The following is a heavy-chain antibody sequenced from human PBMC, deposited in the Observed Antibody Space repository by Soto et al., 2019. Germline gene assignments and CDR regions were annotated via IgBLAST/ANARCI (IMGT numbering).Heavy chain of an antibody. CDR3: ARAGYSSSWYGIY. D-gene: IGHD6-13*01. CDR2: ISTSSNII. CDR1: GFTFGTYS. Sequence: EVQLVESGGGLVQPGGSLRLSCAASGFTFGTYSMNWVRQAPGKGLEWVSYISTSSNIIHYADSVKGRFTISRDNAKNSLYLQMNSLRAEDTAVYYCARAGYSSSWYGIYWGQGTLVTVSS. J-gene: IGHJ4*02. V-gene: IGHV3-48*01.